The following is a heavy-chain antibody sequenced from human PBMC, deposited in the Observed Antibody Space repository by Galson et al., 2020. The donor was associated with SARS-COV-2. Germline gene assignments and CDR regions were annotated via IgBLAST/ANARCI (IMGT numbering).Heavy chain of an antibody. D-gene: IGHD3-22*01. CDR2: IYYNGST. V-gene: IGHV4-59*01. CDR3: ARVDYYESRGYHYYYGMDV. CDR1: GGSISSYY. Sequence: ASETLSLTCTVSGGSISSYYWSWIRQSPGKGLEWIGHIYYNGSTKYNPSLESRVTISLDMSKNQFSLKLTSVTAADTAVYYSARVDYYESRGYHYYYGMDVWGLGTSVTVSS. J-gene: IGHJ6*02.